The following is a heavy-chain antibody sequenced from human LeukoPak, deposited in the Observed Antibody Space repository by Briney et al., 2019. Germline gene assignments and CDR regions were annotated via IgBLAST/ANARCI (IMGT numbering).Heavy chain of an antibody. Sequence: GGSLRLSCAASGFTFSSYAMSWVRQAPGKGLEWVSISGGRGTGTFYGDSVKGRFTISRDNSKNALFLQMNSLRVEDTALYYCARLTGNHFDCWGQGALVTVSS. J-gene: IGHJ4*02. CDR1: GFTFSSYA. V-gene: IGHV3-23*01. D-gene: IGHD1-14*01. CDR3: ARLTGNHFDC. CDR2: SGGRGTGT.